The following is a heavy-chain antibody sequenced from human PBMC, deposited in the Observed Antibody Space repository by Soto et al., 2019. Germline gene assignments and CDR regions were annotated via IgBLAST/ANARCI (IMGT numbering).Heavy chain of an antibody. V-gene: IGHV4-39*01. D-gene: IGHD6-19*01. J-gene: IGHJ5*02. CDR3: AGRAVAGNSVWFDP. CDR1: GGSISSSSYY. Sequence: SETLSLTCTVSGGSISSSSYYWGWIRQPPGKGLEWIGSIYYSGSTYYNTSLKSRVTISVETSKNQFSLKLSSVTAADTAVYYCAGRAVAGNSVWFDPWGQGTLVTVSS. CDR2: IYYSGST.